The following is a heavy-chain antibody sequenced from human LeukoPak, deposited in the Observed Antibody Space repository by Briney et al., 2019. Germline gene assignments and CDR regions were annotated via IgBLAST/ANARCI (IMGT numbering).Heavy chain of an antibody. CDR1: GFTVSSNY. CDR3: AKDYRRRYYYDSSGYYYNY. D-gene: IGHD3-22*01. V-gene: IGHV3-66*03. J-gene: IGHJ4*02. CDR2: IYSSGST. Sequence: PGGSLRLSCAASGFTVSSNYMSWVRQAPGKGLEWVSVIYSSGSTYYADSVKGRFTISRDNSKNTLYLQMNSLRAEDTAVYYCAKDYRRRYYYDSSGYYYNYWGQGTLVTVYS.